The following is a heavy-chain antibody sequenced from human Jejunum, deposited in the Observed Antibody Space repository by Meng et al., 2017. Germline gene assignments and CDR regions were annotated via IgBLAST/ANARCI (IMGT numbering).Heavy chain of an antibody. J-gene: IGHJ4*02. D-gene: IGHD4-17*01. Sequence: QLQLQESGSGLVKPSQTLSLTCFVSGWSMSSSYYSWGWIRQPPGKGLEWIGYIFNSGSTHFNPSLKSRVTISMDSSKNQFSLNLTSVTAGDTAVYYCARGAGDRFDFWGRGTLVTVSS. V-gene: IGHV4-30-2*01. CDR1: GWSMSSSYYS. CDR3: ARGAGDRFDF. CDR2: IFNSGST.